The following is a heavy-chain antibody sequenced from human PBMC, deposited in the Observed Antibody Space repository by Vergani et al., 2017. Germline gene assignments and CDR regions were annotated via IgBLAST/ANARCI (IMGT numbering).Heavy chain of an antibody. D-gene: IGHD4-17*01. Sequence: QVQLQQWGAGLLKPSETLSLTCAVSGYSISSGYYWGWIRQPPGKGLEWIGSIYHSGSTYYNPSLKSRVTISVDTSKNQFSLKLSSVTAADTAVYYCAREPTVTTVRWFDPWGQGTLVTVSS. J-gene: IGHJ5*02. CDR3: AREPTVTTVRWFDP. CDR1: GYSISSGYY. CDR2: IYHSGST. V-gene: IGHV4-38-2*02.